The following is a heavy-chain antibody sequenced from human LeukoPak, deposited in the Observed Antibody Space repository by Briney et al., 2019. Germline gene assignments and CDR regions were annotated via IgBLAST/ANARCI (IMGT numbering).Heavy chain of an antibody. J-gene: IGHJ5*02. Sequence: GESLKIPGKGFEYSFTSYWIGGVGQLPGKGLEWMGIIYPGDSDTRYSPSFQGQVTISADKSISTAYLQWSSLKASDTAMYYCARQFGVGSQTWFDPWGQGTLVTVSS. V-gene: IGHV5-51*01. CDR2: IYPGDSDT. CDR3: ARQFGVGSQTWFDP. D-gene: IGHD3-3*01. CDR1: EYSFTSYW.